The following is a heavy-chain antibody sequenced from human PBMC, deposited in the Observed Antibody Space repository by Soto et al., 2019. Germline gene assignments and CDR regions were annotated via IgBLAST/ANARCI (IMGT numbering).Heavy chain of an antibody. V-gene: IGHV3-23*01. Sequence: GGPLRLSCAASGFTFSSYAMSWVRQAPGKGLEWVSAISGSGGSTYYADSVKGRFTISRDNSKNTLYLQMNSLRAEDTAVYYCAKDQAVYSGSYFDFWGQGTLVTVSS. CDR2: ISGSGGST. CDR1: GFTFSSYA. D-gene: IGHD1-26*01. J-gene: IGHJ4*02. CDR3: AKDQAVYSGSYFDF.